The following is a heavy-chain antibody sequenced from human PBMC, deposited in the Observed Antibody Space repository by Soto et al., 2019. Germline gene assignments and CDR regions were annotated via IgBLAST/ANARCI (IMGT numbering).Heavy chain of an antibody. Sequence: QVQLVESGGGVVQPGRSLRLSCAASGFTFSSYGMHWVRQAPGKGLEWVAVIWYDGSNKYYADSVKGRFTISRDKSKYTLYLQMSSLRAEDTAVYYCARDGWIIRTSSDYSYGMDVWGPGTTVTVSS. D-gene: IGHD2-2*03. CDR3: ARDGWIIRTSSDYSYGMDV. CDR1: GFTFSSYG. V-gene: IGHV3-33*01. J-gene: IGHJ6*01. CDR2: IWYDGSNK.